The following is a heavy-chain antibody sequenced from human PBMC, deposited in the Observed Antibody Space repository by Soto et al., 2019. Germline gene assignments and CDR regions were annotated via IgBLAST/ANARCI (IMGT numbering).Heavy chain of an antibody. CDR2: IYYSGVA. CDR1: GGSISPYY. CDR3: AREAQDFSYGMDV. J-gene: IGHJ6*02. V-gene: IGHV4-59*01. Sequence: QVQLQESGPGLVKPSETLSLTCTVSGGSISPYYWNWIRQPPGKGLEWLGYIYYSGVANYNPSVNSRVTISLDTSKNQLSLKLSSVTAADTAVYYCAREAQDFSYGMDVWGQGTTVTVSS.